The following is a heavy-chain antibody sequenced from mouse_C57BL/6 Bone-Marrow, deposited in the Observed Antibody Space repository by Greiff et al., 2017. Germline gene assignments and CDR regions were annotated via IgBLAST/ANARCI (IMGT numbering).Heavy chain of an antibody. D-gene: IGHD1-1*01. J-gene: IGHJ1*03. CDR2: IDPSDSYT. CDR3: ARYTTNWDFDV. CDR1: GYTFTSYW. Sequence: QVQLQQPGAELVRPGTSVKLSCKASGYTFTSYWMHWVKQRPGQGLEWIGVIDPSDSYTNSNQKFKSKATLTVDTSSSTAYMQLSSLTSEDSAVYYCARYTTNWDFDVWGTGTTVTVSS. V-gene: IGHV1-59*01.